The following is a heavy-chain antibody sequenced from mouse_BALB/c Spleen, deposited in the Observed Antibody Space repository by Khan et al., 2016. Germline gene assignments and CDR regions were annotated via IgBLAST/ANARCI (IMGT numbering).Heavy chain of an antibody. CDR3: ARLPAWFAY. CDR1: GYAFTNYL. J-gene: IGHJ3*01. V-gene: IGHV1-54*01. Sequence: QVQLQQSGAELVRPGTSVKVSCKASGYAFTNYLIEWVKQRPGQGLEWIGVINPGSGGTNYNEKFKGKATLTADKSSSTAYMQLSSLTSDDSAVYCCARLPAWFAYWGQGTLVTVSA. CDR2: INPGSGGT.